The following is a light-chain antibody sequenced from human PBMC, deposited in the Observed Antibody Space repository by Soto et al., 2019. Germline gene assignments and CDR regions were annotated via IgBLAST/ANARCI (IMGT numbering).Light chain of an antibody. J-gene: IGKJ1*01. CDR1: QSVSGW. CDR3: QQYNSYSRT. V-gene: IGKV1-5*01. Sequence: IQMPQSPSTLSASVGDTVTVTCRASQSVSGWLAWYQQKPGEAPKLLIYDASSLESGVPSRFSGSGSGTEFTLTISSLQPDDFATYYCQQYNSYSRTFGQGTKVDIK. CDR2: DAS.